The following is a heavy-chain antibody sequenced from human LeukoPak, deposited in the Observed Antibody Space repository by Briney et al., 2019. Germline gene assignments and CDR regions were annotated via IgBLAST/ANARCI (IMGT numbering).Heavy chain of an antibody. CDR3: ARTRHGYWGY. V-gene: IGHV3-7*05. CDR2: IKEDGSEK. Sequence: PGGSLRLSCAASGFTFSSYWMSWVRQAPGKGLEWEANIKEDGSEKNYVDSVKGRFTISRDNAKNSLYLHMNSLRAEDTAVYYCARTRHGYWGYWGQGTLVTVSS. D-gene: IGHD5-18*01. CDR1: GFTFSSYW. J-gene: IGHJ4*02.